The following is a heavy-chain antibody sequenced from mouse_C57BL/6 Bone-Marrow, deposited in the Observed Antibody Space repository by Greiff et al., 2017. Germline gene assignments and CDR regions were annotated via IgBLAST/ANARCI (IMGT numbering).Heavy chain of an antibody. CDR1: GFTFTDYY. CDR2: IRHKANGYTT. CDR3: ARYTDYGNYVGAMDY. V-gene: IGHV7-3*01. J-gene: IGHJ4*01. D-gene: IGHD2-1*01. Sequence: EVQLQQSGGGLVQPGGSLSLSCAASGFTFTDYYMSWVRQPPGQALEWLGFIRHKANGYTTEYSASVKGRFTISRENSQSILYLQMNALRAEDSATCYCARYTDYGNYVGAMDYWGQGTSVTVSS.